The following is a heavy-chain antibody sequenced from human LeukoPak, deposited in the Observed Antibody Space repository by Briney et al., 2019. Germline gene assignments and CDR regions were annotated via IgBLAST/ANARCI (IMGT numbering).Heavy chain of an antibody. J-gene: IGHJ3*02. D-gene: IGHD3-22*01. Sequence: ASVKVSCKASGGTFSSYAISWVRQAPGQGLEWMGGIIPIFGTANYAQKFQGRVTITADKSTSTAYMELSSLRSEDTAVYYCARGGKTPEPGSSGRGYASDAFDIWGQGTMVTVSS. CDR1: GGTFSSYA. CDR3: ARGGKTPEPGSSGRGYASDAFDI. CDR2: IIPIFGTA. V-gene: IGHV1-69*06.